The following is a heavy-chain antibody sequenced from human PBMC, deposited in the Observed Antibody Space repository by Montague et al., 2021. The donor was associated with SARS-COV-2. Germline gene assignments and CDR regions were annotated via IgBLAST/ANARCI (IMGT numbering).Heavy chain of an antibody. Sequence: SLSLSCSASGFTFSSYCMHWVRQAPGKGLVWVSRINSDGSSTSYADSVKGRFTISRDNAKNTLYLQMNSLRAEDTAVYYCARDIVAPYYFDYWGQGTLVTVSS. CDR1: GFTFSSYC. CDR3: ARDIVAPYYFDY. J-gene: IGHJ4*02. D-gene: IGHD5-12*01. CDR2: INSDGSST. V-gene: IGHV3-74*01.